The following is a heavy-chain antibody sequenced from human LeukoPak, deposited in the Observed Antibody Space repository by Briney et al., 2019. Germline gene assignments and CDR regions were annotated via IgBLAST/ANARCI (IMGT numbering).Heavy chain of an antibody. Sequence: GGSLRLSCAASGFTFSSYWMHWVRQAPGKGLVWVSRINSDGSSTSYADSVKGRFTISGDNAKNTLYLQMNSLRAEDTAVYYCARVGRYCSGGSCYKFDYWGQGTLVTVSS. CDR1: GFTFSSYW. J-gene: IGHJ4*02. V-gene: IGHV3-74*01. CDR3: ARVGRYCSGGSCYKFDY. D-gene: IGHD2-15*01. CDR2: INSDGSST.